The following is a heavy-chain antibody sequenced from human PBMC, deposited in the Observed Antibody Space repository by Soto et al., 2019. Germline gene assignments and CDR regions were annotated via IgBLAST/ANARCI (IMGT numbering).Heavy chain of an antibody. CDR3: ARCDETRVLDH. V-gene: IGHV3-33*01. CDR1: GFTFSSHC. D-gene: IGHD2-2*01. CDR2: IWYDGSNK. J-gene: IGHJ5*02. Sequence: GGSLRLSCAASGFTFSSHCIHWVRQAPGKGLEWVAVIWYDGSNKYYADSVKGRFNISRDNLNNMLYLKMNSLRVEDTAVYYCARCDETRVLDHLSQGTLVAVCS.